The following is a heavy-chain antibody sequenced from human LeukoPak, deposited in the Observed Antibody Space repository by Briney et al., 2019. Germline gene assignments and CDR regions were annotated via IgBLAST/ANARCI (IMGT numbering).Heavy chain of an antibody. CDR1: GFTFSAHS. J-gene: IGHJ4*02. Sequence: GGSLRLSCAVSGFTFSAHSMNWVRQAPGKGLEWVSSISRGSSYIYYADSVKGRFTISRDNAKNSLYLQVNSLRAADTAVYYCARDSGSYYEEYYFDYWGQGTLVTVSS. CDR3: ARDSGSYYEEYYFDY. D-gene: IGHD1-26*01. V-gene: IGHV3-21*01. CDR2: ISRGSSYI.